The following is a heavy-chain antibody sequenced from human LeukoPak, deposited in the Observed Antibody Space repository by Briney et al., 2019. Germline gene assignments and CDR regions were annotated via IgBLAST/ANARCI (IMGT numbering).Heavy chain of an antibody. V-gene: IGHV3-7*04. CDR3: ARDERWFDP. J-gene: IGHJ5*02. CDR2: IKQDGSEK. CDR1: GFTFSSSS. Sequence: GGSLRLSCAASGFTFSSSSMNWVRQAPGKGLEWVANIKQDGSEKYYVDSVKGRFTISRDNAKNSLYLQMNSLRAEDTAVYYCARDERWFDPWGQGTLVIVSS.